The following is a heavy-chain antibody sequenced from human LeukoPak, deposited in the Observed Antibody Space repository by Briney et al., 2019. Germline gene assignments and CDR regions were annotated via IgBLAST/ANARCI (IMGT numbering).Heavy chain of an antibody. CDR3: ARGLAARFDDY. D-gene: IGHD6-6*01. V-gene: IGHV4-61*05. CDR2: IYYSGST. Sequence: NTSETPSLTCTVSGGSISSSSYYWGWIRPPPGKGLERVGYIYYSGSTNYNPSLKSRVTISVDTSKDQFSLKLSSVTAADTAVYYCARGLAARFDDYWGQGTMVTVSS. CDR1: GGSISSSSYY. J-gene: IGHJ4*02.